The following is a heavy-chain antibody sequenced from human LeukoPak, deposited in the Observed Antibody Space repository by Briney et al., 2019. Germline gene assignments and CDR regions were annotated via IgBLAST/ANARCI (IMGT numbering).Heavy chain of an antibody. V-gene: IGHV3-48*03. D-gene: IGHD3-10*01. Sequence: GGSLRLSCAASGFTFSSYEMNWLRQAPGKGLEWVSYISSGGSTIYYADSVKGRFTISRDNAKNSLYLKRISLRAEDTAVYYCARAITSWFGELLAYYYMDVWGKGTTVTVSS. CDR1: GFTFSSYE. CDR3: ARAITSWFGELLAYYYMDV. CDR2: ISSGGSTI. J-gene: IGHJ6*03.